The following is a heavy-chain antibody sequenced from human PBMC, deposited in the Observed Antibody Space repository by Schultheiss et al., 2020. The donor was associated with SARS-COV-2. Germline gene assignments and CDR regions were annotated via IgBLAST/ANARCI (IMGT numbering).Heavy chain of an antibody. Sequence: GESLKISCAASGFTFSSYAMSWVRQAPGKGLEWVSAISGSGGSTYYADSVKGRFTISRDNSKNTLYLQMNSLRAEDMAVYYCAREVSGSYSIWGQGTMVTVSS. J-gene: IGHJ3*02. D-gene: IGHD1-26*01. CDR3: AREVSGSYSI. CDR1: GFTFSSYA. CDR2: ISGSGGST. V-gene: IGHV3-23*01.